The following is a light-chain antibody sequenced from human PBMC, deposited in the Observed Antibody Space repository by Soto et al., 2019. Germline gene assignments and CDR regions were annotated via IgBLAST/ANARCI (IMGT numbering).Light chain of an antibody. V-gene: IGKV3-20*01. Sequence: EIVLTQSPGTLSLSPGERATLSCRASQSVSRSYLAWYQQKPCQAPRLLIYGASSRATGIPDRFSGSGSGTDFTLTISRLEPEDFAVYYCQQYGRTFGPGTKVDIK. CDR3: QQYGRT. CDR2: GAS. J-gene: IGKJ3*01. CDR1: QSVSRSY.